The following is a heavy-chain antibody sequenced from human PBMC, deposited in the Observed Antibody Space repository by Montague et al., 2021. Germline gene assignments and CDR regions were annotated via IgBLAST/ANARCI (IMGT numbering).Heavy chain of an antibody. CDR1: GFPFSSYA. CDR3: TKDQDDYGDYVDWVDT. CDR2: ITSGGIT. D-gene: IGHD4-17*01. Sequence: SLRLSCAASGFPFSSYAMSWVRQAPGKGLKWVSRITSGGITYYADSVTGRFTISRATSKNTLYLQMNSLRAEDTAVYYCTKDQDDYGDYVDWVDTWGQGTLVTVSS. J-gene: IGHJ5*02. V-gene: IGHV3-23*01.